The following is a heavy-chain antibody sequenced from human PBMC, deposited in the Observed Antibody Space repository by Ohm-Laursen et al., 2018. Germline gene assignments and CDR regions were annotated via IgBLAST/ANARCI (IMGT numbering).Heavy chain of an antibody. CDR2: INSDGSST. CDR3: ARGLYIVVVTAPPFDP. V-gene: IGHV3-74*01. Sequence: SLRLSCTASGFTFSSYWMHWVRQAPGKGLVWVSRINSDGSSTSYADSVKGRFTISRDNAKNTLYLQMNSLRAEDTAVYYCARGLYIVVVTAPPFDPWGQETLVTVSS. CDR1: GFTFSSYW. D-gene: IGHD2-21*02. J-gene: IGHJ5*02.